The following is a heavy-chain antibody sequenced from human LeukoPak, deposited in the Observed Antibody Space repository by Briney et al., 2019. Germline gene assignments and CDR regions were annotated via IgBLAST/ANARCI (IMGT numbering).Heavy chain of an antibody. D-gene: IGHD3-3*01. J-gene: IGHJ6*02. Sequence: GGSLRLSCAASGFTFSSYSMNWVRQAPGKGLEWVSYISSSSSTIYYANSVKGRFTISRDNAKNSLYLQMNSLRDEDTAVYYCARDLGNYYDFWSGYFNYYGMDVWGQGTTVTVSS. CDR2: ISSSSSTI. CDR1: GFTFSSYS. V-gene: IGHV3-48*02. CDR3: ARDLGNYYDFWSGYFNYYGMDV.